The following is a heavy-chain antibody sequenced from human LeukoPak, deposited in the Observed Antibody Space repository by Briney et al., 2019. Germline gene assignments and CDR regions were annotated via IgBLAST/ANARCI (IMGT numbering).Heavy chain of an antibody. CDR3: AKGDSWTQNWSSPHYSFDV. CDR2: INHSGST. CDR1: GGSFSGYY. Sequence: SETLSLTCAVYGGSFSGYYWSWIRQPPGKGLEWIGEINHSGSTNYNPSLKSRVTISVDTSKNQVSLKLNSVTAADTGVYYCAKGDSWTQNWSSPHYSFDVWGKGTTVTISS. D-gene: IGHD5-18*01. V-gene: IGHV4-34*01. J-gene: IGHJ6*04.